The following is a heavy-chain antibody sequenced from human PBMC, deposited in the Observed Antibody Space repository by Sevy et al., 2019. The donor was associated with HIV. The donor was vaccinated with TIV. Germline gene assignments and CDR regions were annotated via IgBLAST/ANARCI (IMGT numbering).Heavy chain of an antibody. D-gene: IGHD1-26*01. CDR1: GFIFSDYY. CDR3: ARAGGSWALRY. J-gene: IGHJ4*02. V-gene: IGHV3-11*01. CDR2: ISGSGNTI. Sequence: GVSLRLSCAASGFIFSDYYMSWIRQAPGKGLEWVSYISGSGNTIYYTDSVKGRFTISRDNAKDSLYLQMNSLRAEDTAVYYCARAGGSWALRYWGQGSLVTVSS.